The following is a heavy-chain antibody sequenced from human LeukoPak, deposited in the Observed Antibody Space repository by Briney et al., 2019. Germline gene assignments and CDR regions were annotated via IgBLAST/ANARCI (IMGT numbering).Heavy chain of an antibody. CDR1: GFTVSSNY. J-gene: IGHJ6*02. CDR3: ARVGTDYYYYGMDV. Sequence: GGSLRLSCAASGFTVSSNYMSWVRQAPGKGLEWVSVIYSGGSTYYADSVKGRFTISRDNSKNTLYLQMNSLRAEDTAVYYCARVGTDYYYYGMDVWGQGTTVTVSS. CDR2: IYSGGST. V-gene: IGHV3-53*01. D-gene: IGHD5-18*01.